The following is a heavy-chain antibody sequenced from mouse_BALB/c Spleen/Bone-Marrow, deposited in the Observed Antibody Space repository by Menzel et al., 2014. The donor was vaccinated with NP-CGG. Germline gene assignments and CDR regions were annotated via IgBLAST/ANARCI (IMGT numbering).Heavy chain of an antibody. CDR1: GYSITSGYY. D-gene: IGHD2-3*01. V-gene: IGHV3-6*02. Sequence: DVKLVESGPGLVKPSQSLSLTCSVTGYSITSGYYWNWIRQFPGNKLEWMGYISYDGSNNYNPSLKNRISITRDTSKNQFFLKLNSVTTEDTATYYCARGDGYYGGAMDYWGQGTSVTVSS. J-gene: IGHJ4*01. CDR3: ARGDGYYGGAMDY. CDR2: ISYDGSN.